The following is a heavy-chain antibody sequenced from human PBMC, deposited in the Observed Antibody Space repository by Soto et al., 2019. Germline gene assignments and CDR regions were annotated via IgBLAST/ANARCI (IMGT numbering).Heavy chain of an antibody. CDR1: GYTFSGYY. CDR2: INPNSGGT. V-gene: IGHV1-2*02. D-gene: IGHD2-2*02. CDR3: ARSLTEGYCTITGCYTRPLYGMDV. J-gene: IGHJ6*02. Sequence: SVKVSCKASGYTFSGYYIHWLRQAPGQGLEWMGWINPNSGGTNYAQKFQGRVTVTRDTPTSTAYMELSRLTSDDTAVYYCARSLTEGYCTITGCYTRPLYGMDVWGQGTTVTVSS.